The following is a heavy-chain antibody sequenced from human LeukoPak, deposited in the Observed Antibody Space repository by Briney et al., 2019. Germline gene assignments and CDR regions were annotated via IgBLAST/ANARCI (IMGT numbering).Heavy chain of an antibody. CDR1: GGSISSRSYY. CDR3: ARAWSVAADY. CDR2: IYYSGST. J-gene: IGHJ4*02. D-gene: IGHD2-15*01. V-gene: IGHV4-39*07. Sequence: SETLSLTCTVSGGSISSRSYYWGWIRQPPGKGLEWIGSIYYSGSTYYNPSLKSRVTISVDTSKNQFSLKLSSVTAADTAVYYCARAWSVAADYWGQGTLVTVSS.